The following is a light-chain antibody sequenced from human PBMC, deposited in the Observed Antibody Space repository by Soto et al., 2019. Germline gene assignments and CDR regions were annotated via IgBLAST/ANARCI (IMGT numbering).Light chain of an antibody. J-gene: IGLJ1*01. CDR2: DVS. Sequence: QSALTQPASVSGSPGQSITISCTGTSSDVGSYNYVSWYQQHPGKAPKLTIYDVSNRPSGVSSRFSGSKSGNTASLTISGLQAEDEADYYCSSFTSSSTYVFGAGTKLTVL. CDR3: SSFTSSSTYV. CDR1: SSDVGSYNY. V-gene: IGLV2-14*01.